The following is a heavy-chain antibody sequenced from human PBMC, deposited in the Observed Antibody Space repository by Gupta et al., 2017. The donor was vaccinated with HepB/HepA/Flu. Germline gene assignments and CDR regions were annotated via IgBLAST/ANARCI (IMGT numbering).Heavy chain of an antibody. CDR3: ARIRLELAVACAYYFDY. D-gene: IGHD6-19*01. CDR2: IFSNDEK. V-gene: IGHV2-26*01. CDR1: GFSLSNARMG. J-gene: IGHJ4*02. Sequence: QVTLKASGPVLVKPPETLTPTCTVSGFSLSNARMGVCWTRQPQGKALEWLAHIFSNDEKSYSTSLKSRRTISKDTAKSQVVLTMTNMYPVDTATYYCARIRLELAVACAYYFDYWGQGTLVTVAS.